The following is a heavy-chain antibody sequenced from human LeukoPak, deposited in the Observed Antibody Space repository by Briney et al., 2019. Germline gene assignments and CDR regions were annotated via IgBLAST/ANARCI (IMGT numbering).Heavy chain of an antibody. J-gene: IGHJ4*02. CDR2: ISGSSTSI. D-gene: IGHD3-10*01. V-gene: IGHV3-48*02. CDR3: DYHGN. Sequence: GGSLRLSCAASGFTFSSSEMNWMRQAPGKGLEWLSSISGSSTSIYYADSVKGRFTISRDNVKNLLYLQMNSLRDEDTAVYYCDYHGNWGQGTLVTVCS. CDR1: GFTFSSSE.